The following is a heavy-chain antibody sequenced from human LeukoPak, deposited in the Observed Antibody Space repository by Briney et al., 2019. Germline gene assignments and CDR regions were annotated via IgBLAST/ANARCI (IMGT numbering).Heavy chain of an antibody. Sequence: SQTLSLTCAISGDSVSSNRAAWNWIRQSPSRGLEWPGRTYYRSKWYNDYAVFVKSRITINPDTSKNQFSLQLNSVTPEDTAVYYCARGGYSSGWRLDYWGQGTLVTASS. V-gene: IGHV6-1*01. J-gene: IGHJ4*02. CDR2: TYYRSKWYN. CDR3: ARGGYSSGWRLDY. D-gene: IGHD6-19*01. CDR1: GDSVSSNRAA.